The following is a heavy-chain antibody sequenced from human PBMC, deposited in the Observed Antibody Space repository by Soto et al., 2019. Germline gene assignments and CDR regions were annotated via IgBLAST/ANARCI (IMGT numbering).Heavy chain of an antibody. V-gene: IGHV3-23*01. CDR3: AKETGYSYGFQPNALYV. Sequence: GSLKPSWPRSGXTVIRFSMTWVRRAQGRGVEWVSIISSRGDRTSYAESVKGRSTISRDDSKNTLFMHMNSLGAQDTAVYYCAKETGYSYGFQPNALYVWGQGTTGTVS. CDR1: GXTVIRFS. J-gene: IGHJ6*02. D-gene: IGHD5-18*01. CDR2: ISSRGDRT.